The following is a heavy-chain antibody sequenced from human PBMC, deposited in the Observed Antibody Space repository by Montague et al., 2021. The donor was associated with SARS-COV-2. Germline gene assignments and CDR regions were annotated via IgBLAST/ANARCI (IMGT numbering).Heavy chain of an antibody. D-gene: IGHD6-13*01. J-gene: IGHJ4*02. Sequence: SETLSLTCTVSGGSISPYYWNWIRQSPGKGLGWIGDIYYSGSTTYNPSLESRVTISVDTSKNQFSLRLSSVAAADTAVYYCARGIWYANWGQGILVTVSS. V-gene: IGHV4-59*01. CDR1: GGSISPYY. CDR2: IYYSGST. CDR3: ARGIWYAN.